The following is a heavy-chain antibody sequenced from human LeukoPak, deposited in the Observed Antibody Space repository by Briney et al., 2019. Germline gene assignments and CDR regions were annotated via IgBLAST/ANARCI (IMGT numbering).Heavy chain of an antibody. Sequence: GGSLRLSCAASGFTFSSYSMNWVRQAPGKGLEWVSYISSSGSTIYYADSVKGRFTISRDNAKNSLYLQMNSLRAEDTAVYYCARAGLERLYYYYMDVWGKGTTVTVSS. CDR3: ARAGLERLYYYYMDV. CDR2: ISSSGSTI. D-gene: IGHD1-1*01. CDR1: GFTFSSYS. V-gene: IGHV3-48*04. J-gene: IGHJ6*03.